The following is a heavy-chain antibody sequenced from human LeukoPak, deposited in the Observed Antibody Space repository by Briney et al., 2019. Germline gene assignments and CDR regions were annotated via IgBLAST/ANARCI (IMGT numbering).Heavy chain of an antibody. V-gene: IGHV1-2*02. D-gene: IGHD2-2*01. CDR2: LNPNSGDT. CDR3: ARDGEVRQGHCSSTSCPVDY. CDR1: GYTFTAYS. J-gene: IGHJ4*02. Sequence: ASVKVSCKASGYTFTAYSMHWVRQAPGQGLEYMGWLNPNSGDTNYAQKFQGRVTMTRDTSMSTAYMELSGLRFDDTAVYYCARDGEVRQGHCSSTSCPVDYWGQGTLITVSS.